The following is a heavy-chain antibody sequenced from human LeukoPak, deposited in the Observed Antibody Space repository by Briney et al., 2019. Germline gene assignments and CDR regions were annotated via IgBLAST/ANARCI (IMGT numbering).Heavy chain of an antibody. D-gene: IGHD1-26*01. J-gene: IGHJ4*02. V-gene: IGHV3-23*01. CDR1: GFTFSSYA. Sequence: PGGSLRLSCAASGFTFSSYAMSWVRQTPGKGLEWVSAIRGSGGSTYYADSVKGWFTISRDNSKNTLYLQMNSLRAEDTAVYYCAKKVGASYYFDYWGQGTLVTVSS. CDR3: AKKVGASYYFDY. CDR2: IRGSGGST.